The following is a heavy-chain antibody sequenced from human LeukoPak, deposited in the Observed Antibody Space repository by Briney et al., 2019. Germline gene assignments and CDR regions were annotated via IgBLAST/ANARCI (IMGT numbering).Heavy chain of an antibody. J-gene: IGHJ4*02. Sequence: GGSLRLSCAASGFTFSSYSMNWVRQAPGKGLEWVSSISSSSSYIYYADSVKGRFTISRDNSKNTLYLQMNSLRAEDTAVYYCAKDWALLASGYYYGPFDYWGQGTLVTVSS. CDR3: AKDWALLASGYYYGPFDY. V-gene: IGHV3-21*01. CDR1: GFTFSSYS. CDR2: ISSSSSYI. D-gene: IGHD3-22*01.